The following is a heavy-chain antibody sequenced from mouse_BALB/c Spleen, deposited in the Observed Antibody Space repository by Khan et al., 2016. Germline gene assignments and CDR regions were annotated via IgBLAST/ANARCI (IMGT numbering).Heavy chain of an antibody. CDR1: GFTFSSYA. J-gene: IGHJ2*01. CDR2: ISSGGSS. V-gene: IGHV5-6-5*01. CDR3: ATKVYYFAY. Sequence: EVELVESGGGLVKPGGSLKFSCAASGFTFSSYAMSWVRQTPEKRLEWVASISSGGSSFYPDILKDRFTISGDNARNLLYLQMSSLRSEDTAMYYCATKVYYFAYWGQGTTLTFSS.